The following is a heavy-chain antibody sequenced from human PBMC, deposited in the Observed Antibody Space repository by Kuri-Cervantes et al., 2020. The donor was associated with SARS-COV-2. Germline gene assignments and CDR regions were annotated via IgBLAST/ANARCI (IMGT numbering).Heavy chain of an antibody. CDR3: ARDMGYSSGWYDY. J-gene: IGHJ4*02. CDR1: GGSFSGYY. CDR2: INHSGST. Sequence: GSLRLSCAVYGGSFSGYYWSWIRQPPGKGLEWIGEINHSGSTNYNPSLKSRVTISVDTSKNQFSLKLSSVTAADTAVCYCARDMGYSSGWYDYWGQGTLVTVSS. V-gene: IGHV4-34*01. D-gene: IGHD6-19*01.